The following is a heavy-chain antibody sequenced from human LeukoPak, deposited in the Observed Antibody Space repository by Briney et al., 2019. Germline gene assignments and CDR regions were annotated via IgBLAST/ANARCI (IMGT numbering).Heavy chain of an antibody. V-gene: IGHV3-9*01. Sequence: GGSRRLSCAASGFSFDDYAMHWVRQAPGKGLEWVSSINWNSGSIGYADSVKGRFTISRDNAKNSLYLQMNSLRAEDTALYYCAKDPTPYYYDSRGQPKGAFDIWGQGTLVTVSS. D-gene: IGHD3-22*01. CDR2: INWNSGSI. J-gene: IGHJ3*02. CDR3: AKDPTPYYYDSRGQPKGAFDI. CDR1: GFSFDDYA.